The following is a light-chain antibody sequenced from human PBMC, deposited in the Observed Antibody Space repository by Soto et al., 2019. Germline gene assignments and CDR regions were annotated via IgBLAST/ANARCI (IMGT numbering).Light chain of an antibody. Sequence: QSALTEPASVSGSPGQSITISCTGTSSDVGGYNYVSWYQQHPGKAPKLMIYDFNSRRSGVSNRLSGSKSVNTAFLTISGLQAEDEADYYCSSYTSSGTLVFGAGIKLTVL. J-gene: IGLJ2*01. V-gene: IGLV2-14*03. CDR1: SSDVGGYNY. CDR2: DFN. CDR3: SSYTSSGTLV.